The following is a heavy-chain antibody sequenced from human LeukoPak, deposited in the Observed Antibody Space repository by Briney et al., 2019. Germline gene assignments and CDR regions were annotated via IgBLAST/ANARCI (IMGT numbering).Heavy chain of an antibody. V-gene: IGHV4-4*07. J-gene: IGHJ5*02. CDR3: ARDPNTAMVSNWFDP. CDR2: IYTSGST. Sequence: PPETLSLTCTVSGGSISSYYWSWIRQPAGKGLEWIGRIYTSGSTNYNPSLKSRVTMSVDTSKNQFSLKLSSVTAADTAVYYCARDPNTAMVSNWFDPWGQGTLVTVSS. D-gene: IGHD5-18*01. CDR1: GGSISSYY.